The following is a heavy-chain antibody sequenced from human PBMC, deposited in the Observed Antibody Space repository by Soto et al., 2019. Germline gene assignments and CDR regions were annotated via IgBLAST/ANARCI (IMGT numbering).Heavy chain of an antibody. J-gene: IGHJ4*02. CDR1: GFTFSSYA. CDR2: ISGSGGST. V-gene: IGHV3-23*01. D-gene: IGHD3-16*01. CDR3: XXXXXXXXXPTCWAH. Sequence: EVQLLESGGGLVQPGGSLRLSCAASGFTFSSYAMSWVRQAPGKGLEWVSAISGSGGSTYYADSVKGRFTISRDNSXXTXXXXXXXXXXXXXXXXXXXXXXXXXXXPTCWAHWGQGTLVTVSS.